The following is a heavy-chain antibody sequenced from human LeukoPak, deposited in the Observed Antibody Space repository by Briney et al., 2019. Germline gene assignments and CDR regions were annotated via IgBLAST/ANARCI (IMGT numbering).Heavy chain of an antibody. CDR3: ARDSSGYPDY. V-gene: IGHV3-43*02. Sequence: GGSLRLSCAASGFTFDDYAMHWVRQAPGKGLEWISLISGDGGSTYYVDSVKGRFTISRDNRENSLYLQMNSLRTEDTALYYCARDSSGYPDYWGQGTLVTVSS. CDR2: ISGDGGST. CDR1: GFTFDDYA. J-gene: IGHJ4*02. D-gene: IGHD3-3*01.